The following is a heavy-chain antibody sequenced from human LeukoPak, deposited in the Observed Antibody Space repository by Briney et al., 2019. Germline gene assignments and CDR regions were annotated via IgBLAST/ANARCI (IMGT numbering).Heavy chain of an antibody. CDR2: INRSGST. J-gene: IGHJ4*02. CDR1: GGSFSGYY. CDR3: ARGLTTFDY. V-gene: IGHV4-34*01. D-gene: IGHD1-1*01. Sequence: PAETLSLTCAVYGGSFSGYYWIWIRQPPGKGLEWIGEINRSGSTNYNPSLKSRVTISVDTSKNQFSLRLNSVTAADTAVYYCARGLTTFDYWGQGTLVIVSS.